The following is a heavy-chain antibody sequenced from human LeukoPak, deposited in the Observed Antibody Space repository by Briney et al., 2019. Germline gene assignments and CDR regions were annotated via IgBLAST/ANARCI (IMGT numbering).Heavy chain of an antibody. Sequence: GGSLRLSCAASGFTFSSYWMHWVRHAPGKGLVWVSRINSDGSSTSYADSVKGRFTISGDNAKNTLYLQMNSLRAEDTAVYYCARARLYSASPDFDYWGQGTLVTVSS. J-gene: IGHJ4*02. V-gene: IGHV3-74*01. D-gene: IGHD1-26*01. CDR1: GFTFSSYW. CDR3: ARARLYSASPDFDY. CDR2: INSDGSST.